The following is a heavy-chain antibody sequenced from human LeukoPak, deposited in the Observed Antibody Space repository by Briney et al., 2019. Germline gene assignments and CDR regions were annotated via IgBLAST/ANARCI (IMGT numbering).Heavy chain of an antibody. CDR1: GFTFSSYA. CDR3: AKGGDYARQYYFDY. V-gene: IGHV3-23*01. Sequence: GGSLRLSCAASGFTFSSYAMSWVRQAPGKGLEWVSGISGGGGSTYYADSVKGRFTISRDNSKNTLYLQMNSLRAEDTAVYYCAKGGDYARQYYFDYWGQETLVTVSS. D-gene: IGHD4-17*01. CDR2: ISGGGGST. J-gene: IGHJ4*02.